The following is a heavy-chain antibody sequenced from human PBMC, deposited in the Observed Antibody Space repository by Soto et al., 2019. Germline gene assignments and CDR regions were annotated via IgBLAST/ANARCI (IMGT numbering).Heavy chain of an antibody. CDR3: ARMTVYDDPDAFDI. CDR1: GYTFSSYG. J-gene: IGHJ3*02. CDR2: ISAYKGNT. Sequence: QVQLVQSGAEVKKPGASVKVSCKASGYTFSSYGITWVRQAPGQGLEWMGWISAYKGNTNYAQNLQGRVTMTTDTCTNTGYMELRSLRSDDTAVYYCARMTVYDDPDAFDIWGQGTMVTVSS. D-gene: IGHD2-8*01. V-gene: IGHV1-18*01.